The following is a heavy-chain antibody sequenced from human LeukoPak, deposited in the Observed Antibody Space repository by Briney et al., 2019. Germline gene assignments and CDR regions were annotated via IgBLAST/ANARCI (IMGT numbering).Heavy chain of an antibody. Sequence: SETLSLTCTVSGGSISSSSYYWGWIRQPPGKGLEWIGSIYYSGSTYYNPPLKSRVTISVDTSKNQFSLKLSSVTAADTAVYYCARQNYDFWSGYFSNWFDPWGQGTLVTVSS. CDR3: ARQNYDFWSGYFSNWFDP. CDR2: IYYSGST. CDR1: GGSISSSSYY. V-gene: IGHV4-39*01. D-gene: IGHD3-3*01. J-gene: IGHJ5*02.